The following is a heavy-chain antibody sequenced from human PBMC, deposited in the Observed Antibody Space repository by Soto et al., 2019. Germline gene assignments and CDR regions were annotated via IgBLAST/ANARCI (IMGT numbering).Heavy chain of an antibody. CDR1: GGSITSGGYS. CDR2: IYHSGST. CDR3: AREKNYDILTGLGNWFDP. Sequence: LSLTCAVSGGSITSGGYSWSWIRQPPGKGLEWIGYIYHSGSTYYNPSLKSRVTISVDRSKNQFSLKLSSVTATDTAVYYCAREKNYDILTGLGNWFDPWGQGTLVTVCS. V-gene: IGHV4-30-2*01. D-gene: IGHD3-9*01. J-gene: IGHJ5*02.